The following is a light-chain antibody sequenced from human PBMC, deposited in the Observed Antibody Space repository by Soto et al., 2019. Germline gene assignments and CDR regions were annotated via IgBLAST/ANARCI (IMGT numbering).Light chain of an antibody. CDR3: QQYNNWPPWT. CDR2: GAS. J-gene: IGKJ1*01. Sequence: EIVMTQSPATLSVSPGERATLSCRASQSVSSNLAWYQQNPGQAPRLLIYGASTRATGIPARFSGSGSGTAFTRTISSLHSEEFAVYYCQQYNNWPPWTFGQGTKVEIK. V-gene: IGKV3-15*01. CDR1: QSVSSN.